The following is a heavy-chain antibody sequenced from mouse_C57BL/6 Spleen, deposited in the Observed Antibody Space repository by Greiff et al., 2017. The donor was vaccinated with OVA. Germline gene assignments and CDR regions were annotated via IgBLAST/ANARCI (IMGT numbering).Heavy chain of an antibody. CDR1: GYTFTDYY. D-gene: IGHD2-2*01. CDR2: IYPGSGNT. J-gene: IGHJ4*01. CDR3: ARYGYGYAMDY. Sequence: QVQLQQSGAELVRPGASVKLSCKASGYTFTDYYINWVKQRPGQGLEWIARIYPGSGNTYYNEKFKGKATLTAEKSSSTAYMQLSSLTSEDSAVYFCARYGYGYAMDYWGQGTSVTVSS. V-gene: IGHV1-76*01.